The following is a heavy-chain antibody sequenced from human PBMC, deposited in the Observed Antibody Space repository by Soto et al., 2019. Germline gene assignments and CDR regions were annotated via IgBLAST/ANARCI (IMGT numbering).Heavy chain of an antibody. CDR1: GGSFSGYY. V-gene: IGHV4-34*01. D-gene: IGHD4-17*01. J-gene: IGHJ4*02. CDR3: ARTSHTVTSSKAFDY. Sequence: SETLSLTCAVYGGSFSGYYWSWIRQPPGKGLEWIGEINHSGSTNYNPSLKSRVTISVDTSKNQFSLKLSSVTAADTAVYYCARTSHTVTSSKAFDYWGQGTLVTVSS. CDR2: INHSGST.